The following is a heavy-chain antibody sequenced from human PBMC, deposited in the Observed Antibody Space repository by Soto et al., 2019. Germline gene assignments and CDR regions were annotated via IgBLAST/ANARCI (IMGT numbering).Heavy chain of an antibody. V-gene: IGHV1-18*04. J-gene: IGHJ6*02. CDR3: AGSQRVATLRYYYGMDV. Sequence: ASVKVSCKASGYTFTGYYMHWVRQAPGQGLEWMGWISAYNGNTNYAQKLQGRVTMTTDTSTSTAYMELRSLRSDDTAVYYCAGSQRVATLRYYYGMDVWGQGTTVTVSS. D-gene: IGHD5-12*01. CDR1: GYTFTGYY. CDR2: ISAYNGNT.